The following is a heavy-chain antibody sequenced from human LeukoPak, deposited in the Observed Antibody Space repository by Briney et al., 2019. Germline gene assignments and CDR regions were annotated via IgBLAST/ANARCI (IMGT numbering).Heavy chain of an antibody. V-gene: IGHV4-59*01. J-gene: IGHJ4*02. CDR2: IFYSGST. CDR1: GGSISSYY. CDR3: ARDAPVRYSGSYFDY. Sequence: SETLSLTCTVSGGSISSYYWSWIRQPPGKGLEWIGYIFYSGSTNYNPSLKSRVTISVDTSKNQFSLKLSSVTAADTAVYYCARDAPVRYSGSYFDYWGQGTLVTVSS. D-gene: IGHD1-26*01.